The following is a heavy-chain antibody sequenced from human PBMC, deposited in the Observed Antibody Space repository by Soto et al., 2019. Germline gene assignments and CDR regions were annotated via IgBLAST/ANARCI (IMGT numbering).Heavy chain of an antibody. V-gene: IGHV1-69*13. CDR2: ITPILDTP. CDR1: GGIFNNYA. J-gene: IGHJ4*02. CDR3: AREDVVYCGGSTCFVFYS. Sequence: ASVKVSCKASGGIFNNYAFTCVRQAPGQGLEWMGGITPILDTPTYAQRFQDRVAITADASTTTVYMELGRLRSEDTAVYFCAREDVVYCGGSTCFVFYSCGQRAMVTVS. D-gene: IGHD2-21*01.